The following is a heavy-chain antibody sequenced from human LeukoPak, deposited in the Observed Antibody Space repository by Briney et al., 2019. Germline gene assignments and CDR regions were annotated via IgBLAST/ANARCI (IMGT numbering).Heavy chain of an antibody. CDR3: ARDLSEEPHYYYYYMDV. V-gene: IGHV1-46*03. J-gene: IGHJ6*03. Sequence: GASVKVSCKASGYTFTSYYMHWVRRAPGQGLEWMGIINPSGGSTTYAQKFQGRVTMTRDTSTSTVYMELSSLRSEDTAVYYCARDLSEEPHYYYYYMDVWGKGTTVTVSS. CDR2: INPSGGST. CDR1: GYTFTSYY. D-gene: IGHD1-26*01.